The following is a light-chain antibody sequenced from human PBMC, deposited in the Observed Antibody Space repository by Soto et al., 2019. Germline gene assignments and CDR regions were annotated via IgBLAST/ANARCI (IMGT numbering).Light chain of an antibody. J-gene: IGLJ1*01. CDR3: TSYTNRYTYV. CDR1: SSDVGGYDY. Sequence: QSALTQPASVSGSPAQAITISCTGTSSDVGGYDYVGWYQQHPGKAPKLMIYNVYNRPSGVSFRFSGSKSGNTASLTISGLQTEDEADYYCTSYTNRYTYVFGTGTKVTVL. V-gene: IGLV2-14*01. CDR2: NVY.